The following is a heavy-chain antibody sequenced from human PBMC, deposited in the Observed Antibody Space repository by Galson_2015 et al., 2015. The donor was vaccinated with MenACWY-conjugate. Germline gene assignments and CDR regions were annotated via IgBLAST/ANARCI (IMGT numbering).Heavy chain of an antibody. V-gene: IGHV5-51*01. J-gene: IGHJ4*02. CDR2: IYPGDSDT. CDR1: GYSFTNYW. CDR3: ARPLDCGGDCYWGYFDY. D-gene: IGHD2-21*02. Sequence: QSGAEVKKPGESLKISCKGSGYSFTNYWIGWVRQMPGKGLEWMGIIYPGDSDTRYRPSFQGQVTISADKSISTAYLQWSSLKASDTAMYYCARPLDCGGDCYWGYFDYWGQGTLVTVSS.